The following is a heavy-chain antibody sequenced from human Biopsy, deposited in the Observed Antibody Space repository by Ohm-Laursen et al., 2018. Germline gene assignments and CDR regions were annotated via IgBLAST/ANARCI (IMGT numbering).Heavy chain of an antibody. V-gene: IGHV4-61*03. Sequence: TLSLTWSVSGDSISSSTHYWSWIRQPPGKGLEWIGHISYIGYTSYKSSLKSRVTISLDTSRKHFSLRLTSLAAADTAVYYCARGSNEYGGLYFPHWGQGTLVTVSS. CDR2: ISYIGYT. CDR1: GDSISSSTHY. J-gene: IGHJ1*01. D-gene: IGHD4-23*01. CDR3: ARGSNEYGGLYFPH.